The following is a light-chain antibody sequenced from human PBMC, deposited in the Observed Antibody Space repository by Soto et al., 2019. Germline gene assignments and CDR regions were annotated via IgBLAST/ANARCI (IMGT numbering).Light chain of an antibody. CDR2: EGN. CDR1: SSDVGSYNL. J-gene: IGLJ3*02. V-gene: IGLV2-23*01. CDR3: CSYTGSSTS. Sequence: TQPASVSGSPGQSITMSCAGASSDVGSYNLVSWYQQYPGKAPKLIIYEGNKRPSGVSHRFSGSGSGNTASLTISGLQAEDAADYYCCSYTGSSTSFGGGTKVTVL.